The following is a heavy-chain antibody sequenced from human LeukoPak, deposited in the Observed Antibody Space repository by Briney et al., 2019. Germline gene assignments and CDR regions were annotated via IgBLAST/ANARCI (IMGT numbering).Heavy chain of an antibody. J-gene: IGHJ4*02. D-gene: IGHD2-2*01. CDR1: GYTFTGYY. V-gene: IGHV1-2*04. Sequence: ASVKVSCKASGYTFTGYYMHWVRQAPGQGLEWMGWINPFSGGTKYAQKFQGWVTMTRDTSISTAYMELSRLTSDDTAVYYCARLSIVVVPATIPDYVDYWGQGTLVTVSS. CDR3: ARLSIVVVPATIPDYVDY. CDR2: INPFSGGT.